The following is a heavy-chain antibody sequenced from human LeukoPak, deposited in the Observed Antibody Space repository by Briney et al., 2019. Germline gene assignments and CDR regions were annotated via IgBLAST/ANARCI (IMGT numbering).Heavy chain of an antibody. D-gene: IGHD6-6*01. CDR1: GFTFSSYA. V-gene: IGHV3-30*03. J-gene: IGHJ4*02. Sequence: GGSLRLSCAASGFTFSSYAMHWVRAAPGKGLGWGAVISYDGSNKYYADSAKGRFTISRDNSKNTLYLQMNSLRAEDTAVYYCAIELKYRAGTYFDYWGQGTLVTVSS. CDR2: ISYDGSNK. CDR3: AIELKYRAGTYFDY.